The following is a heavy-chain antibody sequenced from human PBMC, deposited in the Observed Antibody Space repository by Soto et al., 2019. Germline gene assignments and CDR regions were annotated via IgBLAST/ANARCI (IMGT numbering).Heavy chain of an antibody. V-gene: IGHV2-26*01. CDR1: GFSLSNARMG. CDR2: IFSNDEK. D-gene: IGHD3-3*01. J-gene: IGHJ6*03. Sequence: SGPTLVNHTETLTLTCTVSGFSLSNARMGVSWIRQPPGKALEWLAHIFSNDEKSYSTSLKSRLTISKDTSKSQVVLTMTNMDPVDTATYYCARIHYRYDFWSGYYSEPLYYYYYYMDVWGKGTTVTVSS. CDR3: ARIHYRYDFWSGYYSEPLYYYYYYMDV.